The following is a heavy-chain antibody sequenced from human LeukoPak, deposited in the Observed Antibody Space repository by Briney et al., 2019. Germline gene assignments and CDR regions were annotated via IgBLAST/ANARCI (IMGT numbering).Heavy chain of an antibody. V-gene: IGHV4-34*01. CDR2: INHSGST. CDR1: GGSFSGYY. Sequence: PSETLSLTCAVYGGSFSGYYWSWIRQPPGKGLEWIGEINHSGSTNYNPSLKSRVTMSVDTSKNQFSLKLSSVTAADTAVYYCARGSGSYYSPFDYWGQGTLVTVSS. J-gene: IGHJ4*02. CDR3: ARGSGSYYSPFDY. D-gene: IGHD1-26*01.